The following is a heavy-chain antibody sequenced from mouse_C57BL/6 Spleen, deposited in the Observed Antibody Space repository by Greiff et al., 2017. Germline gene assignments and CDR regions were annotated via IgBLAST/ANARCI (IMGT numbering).Heavy chain of an antibody. CDR3: ARGDGNWYFDV. D-gene: IGHD2-1*01. V-gene: IGHV1-80*01. J-gene: IGHJ1*03. CDR1: GYAFSSYW. Sequence: QVQLKESGAELVKPGASVKISCKASGYAFSSYWMNWVKQRPGKGLEWIGQIYPGDGDTNYNGKFKGKATLTADKSSSTAYMQLSSLTSEDSAVYFCARGDGNWYFDVWGTGTTVTVSS. CDR2: IYPGDGDT.